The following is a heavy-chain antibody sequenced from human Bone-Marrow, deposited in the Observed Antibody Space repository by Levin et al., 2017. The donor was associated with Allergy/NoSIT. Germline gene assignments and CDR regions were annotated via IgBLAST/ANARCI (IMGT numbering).Heavy chain of an antibody. D-gene: IGHD1-1*01. Sequence: PGGSLRLSCAASGFNFWNYDMNWVRQAPGKGLEWVSGISRNSETTWYGDSVRGRFTISRDNVKNTLYLQMSSLSAEDTALYYCAKDPRATDWYFDLWGRGTLVTVSS. V-gene: IGHV3-23*01. CDR3: AKDPRATDWYFDL. J-gene: IGHJ2*01. CDR2: ISRNSETT. CDR1: GFNFWNYD.